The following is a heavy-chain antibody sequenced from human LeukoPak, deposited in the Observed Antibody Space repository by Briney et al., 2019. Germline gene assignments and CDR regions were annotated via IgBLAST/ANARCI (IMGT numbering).Heavy chain of an antibody. Sequence: SETLSLTCTVSGVSISSGSYYWSWIRQPAGKGLEWIGRIYTSGSTNYNPSLKSRVTISVDMSKNQFSLKLSSVTAADTAVYYCARVNVGATTSSDYWGQGTLVTVSS. CDR3: ARVNVGATTSSDY. D-gene: IGHD1-26*01. V-gene: IGHV4-61*02. CDR1: GVSISSGSYY. CDR2: IYTSGST. J-gene: IGHJ4*02.